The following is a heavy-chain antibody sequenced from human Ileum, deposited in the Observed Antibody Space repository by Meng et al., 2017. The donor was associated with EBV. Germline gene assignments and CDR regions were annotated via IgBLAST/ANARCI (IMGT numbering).Heavy chain of an antibody. V-gene: IGHV4-30-4*01. CDR3: ARGQKGYFDL. J-gene: IGHJ2*01. CDR2: IYNSGST. Sequence: QAKPQESVPGLVKPSHTLSLPCAVSGGSISSSNYYWSWIRQPPGKGLEWSGHIYNSGSTYYNPSLKSRITISVDTSKNQFSLKLSSVTAADTAVYYCARGQKGYFDLWGRGTLVTVSS. CDR1: GGSISSSNYY.